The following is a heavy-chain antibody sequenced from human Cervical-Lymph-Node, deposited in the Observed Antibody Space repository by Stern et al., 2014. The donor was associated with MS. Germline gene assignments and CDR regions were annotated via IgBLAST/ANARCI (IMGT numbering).Heavy chain of an antibody. Sequence: QVQLVQSGAEVKKPGSSVKVSCKASGDTFTNFAISWVRQAPGQGLEWMGGIIPIFGTTDYAQKFQGRVTITADESTSTAYMELTSLRSEDTAVYYCARGQSGYFYYYYGMAVWGQGTTVTVSS. CDR1: GDTFTNFA. D-gene: IGHD3-22*01. J-gene: IGHJ6*02. CDR2: IIPIFGTT. V-gene: IGHV1-69*01. CDR3: ARGQSGYFYYYYGMAV.